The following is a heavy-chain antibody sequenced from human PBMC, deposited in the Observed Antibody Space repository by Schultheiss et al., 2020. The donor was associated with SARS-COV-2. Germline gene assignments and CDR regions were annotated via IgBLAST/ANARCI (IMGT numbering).Heavy chain of an antibody. D-gene: IGHD6-6*01. CDR3: ARGGYSSSSGWFDP. V-gene: IGHV3-74*01. Sequence: GGSLRLSCAASGFTFSSYGMHWVRQAPGEGLMWVSRINGDGSTINYADSVKGRFTISRDNAKNSLYLQMNSLRAEDTAVYYCARGGYSSSSGWFDPWGQGTLVTVSS. CDR2: INGDGSTI. J-gene: IGHJ5*02. CDR1: GFTFSSYG.